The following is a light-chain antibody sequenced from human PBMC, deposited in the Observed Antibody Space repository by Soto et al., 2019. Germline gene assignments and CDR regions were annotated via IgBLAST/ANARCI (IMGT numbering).Light chain of an antibody. CDR3: QQYGSSTGT. V-gene: IGKV3-20*01. CDR1: QSIITNY. Sequence: EIVLTQSPGTLSLSPGERATLSCRAGQSIITNYLAWYRQKPGQAPRLLIYAASSRATGIPDRFSGSGSGTDFTLTISSLQPEDFAVYFCQQYGSSTGTFGQGTKVDIK. J-gene: IGKJ1*01. CDR2: AAS.